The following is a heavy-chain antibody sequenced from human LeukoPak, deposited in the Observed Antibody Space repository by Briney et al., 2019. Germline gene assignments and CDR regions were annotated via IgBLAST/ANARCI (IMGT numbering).Heavy chain of an antibody. CDR2: IAHDGGNK. V-gene: IGHV3-30*03. CDR3: AGADRESSGWFFDY. Sequence: AGGSLRLSCAASGFTFSTYVMHWVRQAPGKGLEWVSVIAHDGGNKYYAESVKGRFTISRDNSKNTLYLQMNSLRAEDTAVYYCAGADRESSGWFFDYWGQGTLVTVSS. CDR1: GFTFSTYV. D-gene: IGHD6-19*01. J-gene: IGHJ4*02.